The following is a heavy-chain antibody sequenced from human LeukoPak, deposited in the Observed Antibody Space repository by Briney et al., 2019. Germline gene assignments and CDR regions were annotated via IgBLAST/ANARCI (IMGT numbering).Heavy chain of an antibody. Sequence: SETLSLTCAVYGGSFSGYYWSWIRQPPGKGLEWIGEINHSGSTNYNPSLKSRVTISVDTSKNQFSLKLSSVTAADTAVYYCARSTSSGFDYWGQGTLVTVSS. CDR3: ARSTSSGFDY. V-gene: IGHV4-34*01. D-gene: IGHD2-2*01. CDR1: GGSFSGYY. J-gene: IGHJ4*02. CDR2: INHSGST.